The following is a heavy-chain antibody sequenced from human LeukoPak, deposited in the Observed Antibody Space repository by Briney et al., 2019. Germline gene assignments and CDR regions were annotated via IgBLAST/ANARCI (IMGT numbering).Heavy chain of an antibody. J-gene: IGHJ5*02. CDR3: ARVGTYNWFDP. D-gene: IGHD1-7*01. CDR2: ISAYNGNT. CDR1: GYTFTSYY. V-gene: IGHV1-18*04. Sequence: ASVKVSCKASGYTFTSYYMHWVRQAPGQGLEWMGWISAYNGNTNYAQKLQGRVTMTTDTSTSTAYMELRSLRSDDTAVYYCARVGTYNWFDPWGQGTLVTVSS.